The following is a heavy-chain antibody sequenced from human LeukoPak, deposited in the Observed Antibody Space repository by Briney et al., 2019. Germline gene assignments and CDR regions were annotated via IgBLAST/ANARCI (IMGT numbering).Heavy chain of an antibody. CDR1: GFTFSGSA. Sequence: GGSLRLSCAASGFTFSGSAMHWVRQASGKGLEWVGRIRSKANSYATAYAASVKGRFTISRDDSKNTAYLQMNSLKTEDTAVYYCTSYVWGSYRYTEDWFDPWGQGTLVTVSS. CDR2: IRSKANSYAT. CDR3: TSYVWGSYRYTEDWFDP. D-gene: IGHD3-16*02. V-gene: IGHV3-73*01. J-gene: IGHJ5*02.